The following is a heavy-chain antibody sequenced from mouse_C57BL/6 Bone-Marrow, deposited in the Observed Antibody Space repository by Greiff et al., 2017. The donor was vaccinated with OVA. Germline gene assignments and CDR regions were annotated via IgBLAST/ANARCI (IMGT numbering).Heavy chain of an antibody. CDR1: GFTFSSYT. Sequence: EVKVEESGGGLVKPGGSLKLSCAASGFTFSSYTMSWVRQTPEKRLEWVATISGGGGNTYYPDSVKGRFTISRDNAKNTLYLQMSSLRSEDTALYYCARPLDYYGIYWYFDVWGTGTTVTVSS. V-gene: IGHV5-9*01. CDR3: ARPLDYYGIYWYFDV. J-gene: IGHJ1*03. D-gene: IGHD1-1*01. CDR2: ISGGGGNT.